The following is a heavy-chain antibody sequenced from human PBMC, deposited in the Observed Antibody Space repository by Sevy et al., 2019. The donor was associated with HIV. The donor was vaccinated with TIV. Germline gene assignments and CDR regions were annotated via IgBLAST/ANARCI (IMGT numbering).Heavy chain of an antibody. Sequence: WGSLRLSCAASGFTFSSYAMHWVRQAPGKGLEWVAVISYDGSNKYYADSVKGRFTKSRDNSKNTLYLQMNSLRAEDTAVYYCARDGPYEMATIIFYFDYWGQGTLVTVSS. CDR3: ARDGPYEMATIIFYFDY. V-gene: IGHV3-30-3*01. CDR1: GFTFSSYA. J-gene: IGHJ4*02. D-gene: IGHD5-12*01. CDR2: ISYDGSNK.